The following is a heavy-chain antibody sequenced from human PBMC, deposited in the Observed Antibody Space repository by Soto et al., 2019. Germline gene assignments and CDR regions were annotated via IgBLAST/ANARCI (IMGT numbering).Heavy chain of an antibody. D-gene: IGHD3-22*01. CDR1: EFTFSNYA. V-gene: IGHV3-23*01. Sequence: PGGSLRRSCAASEFTFSNYAMSWVRQAPGKGLEWVSAISYGGGTTYYADSVRGRFTISRDNSKNTLYLQMNSLRAEDTAVYYCAKNPGYYYDSTGYHFDYWGQGTLVTVSS. J-gene: IGHJ4*02. CDR2: ISYGGGTT. CDR3: AKNPGYYYDSTGYHFDY.